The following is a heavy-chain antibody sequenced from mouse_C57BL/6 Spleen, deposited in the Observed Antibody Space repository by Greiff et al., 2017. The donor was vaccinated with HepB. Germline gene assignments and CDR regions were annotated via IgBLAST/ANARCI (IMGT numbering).Heavy chain of an antibody. Sequence: VQLQQPGAELVKPGASVKLSCKASGYTFTSYWMQWVKQRPGQGLEWIGEIDPSDSYTNYNQKFKGKATLTVDTSSSKAYMQLSSLTSEDSAVYYCARSEGNYPYYYAMDYWGQGTSVTVSS. CDR2: IDPSDSYT. J-gene: IGHJ4*01. CDR1: GYTFTSYW. V-gene: IGHV1-50*01. D-gene: IGHD2-1*01. CDR3: ARSEGNYPYYYAMDY.